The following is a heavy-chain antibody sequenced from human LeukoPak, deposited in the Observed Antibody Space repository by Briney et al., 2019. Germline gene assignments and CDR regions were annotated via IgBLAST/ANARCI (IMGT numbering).Heavy chain of an antibody. J-gene: IGHJ4*02. CDR2: IYYSGST. CDR3: ARHDVAVATFDY. D-gene: IGHD6-19*01. V-gene: IGHV4-39*01. CDR1: GGSISSSSYY. Sequence: PSETLSLTCTVSGGSISSSSYYWGWIRQPPGKGLEWIGSIYYSGSTYYNPSLKSRVTISVDTSKNQFSLKLSSVTAADTAVYYCARHDVAVATFDYWGQGTLVTVSS.